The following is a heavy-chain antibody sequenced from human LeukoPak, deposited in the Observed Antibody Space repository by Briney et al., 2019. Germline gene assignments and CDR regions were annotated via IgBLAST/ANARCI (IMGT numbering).Heavy chain of an antibody. V-gene: IGHV1-69*13. CDR3: ARDQGIAAARWFDP. D-gene: IGHD6-13*01. CDR2: IIPIFGTA. J-gene: IGHJ5*02. CDR1: GGTFSSYA. Sequence: SVKVSCKASGGTFSSYAISWVRQAPGQGLEWMGGIIPIFGTANYAQKFQGRVTITADESTSTAYMELSSLRSEDTAVYYCARDQGIAAARWFDPWGQGTLVTVSS.